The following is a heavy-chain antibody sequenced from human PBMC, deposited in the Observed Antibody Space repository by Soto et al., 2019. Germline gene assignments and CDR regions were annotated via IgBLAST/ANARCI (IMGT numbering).Heavy chain of an antibody. Sequence: EVQLLESGGGLFQPGGSLRLSCAASGFTFSSYAMSWVRQAPGKGLEWVSAISGSGGNTYYADSVKGRFTISRDNSKNTLYLQMNRLRAEDTAVYYCAQTLYYYDTGGYQWGQGTLVTVSS. D-gene: IGHD3-22*01. CDR1: GFTFSSYA. CDR3: AQTLYYYDTGGYQ. CDR2: ISGSGGNT. J-gene: IGHJ4*02. V-gene: IGHV3-23*01.